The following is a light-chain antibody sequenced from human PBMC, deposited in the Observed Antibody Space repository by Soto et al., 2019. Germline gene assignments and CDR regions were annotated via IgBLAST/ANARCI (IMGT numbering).Light chain of an antibody. CDR3: SSYTSSSTHV. V-gene: IGLV2-14*01. J-gene: IGLJ1*01. CDR2: DVS. Sequence: QSVLTQPASVSGSPGQSITISCTGTSSDVGGYHYVSWYQQYPGKAPKVMIYDVSNRPSGVSNRFSGSKSGTTASLTISGLQAEDEADYYCSSYTSSSTHVFGTGTKLTVL. CDR1: SSDVGGYHY.